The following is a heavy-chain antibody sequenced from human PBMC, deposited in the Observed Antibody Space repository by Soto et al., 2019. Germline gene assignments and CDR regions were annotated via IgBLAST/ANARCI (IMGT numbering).Heavy chain of an antibody. CDR3: ARWWMYAPRFGP. D-gene: IGHD2-8*01. V-gene: IGHV4-30-2*01. CDR1: GGSISSGGYS. J-gene: IGHJ5*02. CDR2: IYHSGST. Sequence: QLQLQESGSGLVKPSQTLSLTCAVSGGSISSGGYSWSWIRQPPGKGLEWIGYIYHSGSTYYNPSPKSRVTISVDRAKNQFSLKLRSVTAADTAVYYCARWWMYAPRFGPWGQGTLVTVSS.